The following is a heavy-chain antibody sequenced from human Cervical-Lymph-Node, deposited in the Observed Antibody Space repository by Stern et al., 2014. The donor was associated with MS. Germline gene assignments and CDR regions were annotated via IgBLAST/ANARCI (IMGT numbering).Heavy chain of an antibody. J-gene: IGHJ4*02. Sequence: QVQLVQSGAEVKKPGSSVKVSCKASGGTFSSFAISWVRQAPGQGFEWMGGIIPIFGTAKYAQKFQGSVTLTADAYTSKDHMELSSLRSEDTAVYFCARGGYYSDSSDYDRPFDYWGQGTLVTVSS. CDR3: ARGGYYSDSSDYDRPFDY. D-gene: IGHD3-22*01. V-gene: IGHV1-69*01. CDR1: GGTFSSFA. CDR2: IIPIFGTA.